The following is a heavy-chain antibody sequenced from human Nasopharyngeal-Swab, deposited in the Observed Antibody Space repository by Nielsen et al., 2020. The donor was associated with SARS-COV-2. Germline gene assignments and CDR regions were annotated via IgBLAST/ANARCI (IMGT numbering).Heavy chain of an antibody. J-gene: IGHJ6*02. CDR3: AKVASGGMDV. Sequence: GASLKISWAASGFNFSRYAMSWVRQAPGKGLEWVSAISGSGGSTYYADSVKGRFTISRDNSKNTLYLQMNSLRAEDTAVYYCAKVASGGMDVWGQGTTVTVSS. CDR2: ISGSGGST. CDR1: GFNFSRYA. V-gene: IGHV3-23*01.